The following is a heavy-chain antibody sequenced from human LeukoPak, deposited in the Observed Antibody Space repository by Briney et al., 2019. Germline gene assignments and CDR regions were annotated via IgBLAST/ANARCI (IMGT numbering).Heavy chain of an antibody. CDR2: ISSSSSYI. Sequence: PGASLRLSCAAAGFTFSSYSMNWVRQAPGKGLEWVSSISSSSSYIYYADSVKGRFTISRDNAKNSLYLQMNSLRAEDTAVYYCARDTDIVAANWVQGTLVTVSS. D-gene: IGHD5-12*01. CDR1: GFTFSSYS. J-gene: IGHJ4*02. CDR3: ARDTDIVAAN. V-gene: IGHV3-21*01.